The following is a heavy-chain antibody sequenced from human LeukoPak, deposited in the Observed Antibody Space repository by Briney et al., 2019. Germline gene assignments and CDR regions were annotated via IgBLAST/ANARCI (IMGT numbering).Heavy chain of an antibody. CDR2: ISGSGGST. J-gene: IGHJ4*02. CDR3: AKDGPSRRVGATSGGFDY. CDR1: GFTFSSYA. Sequence: GGSLRLSCAASGFTFSSYAMSWVRQAPGKGLEWVSAISGSGGSTYYADSVKGRFTISRDNSKNTLYLQMNSLRAEDTAVYYCAKDGPSRRVGATSGGFDYWGQGTLVTVSS. D-gene: IGHD1-26*01. V-gene: IGHV3-23*01.